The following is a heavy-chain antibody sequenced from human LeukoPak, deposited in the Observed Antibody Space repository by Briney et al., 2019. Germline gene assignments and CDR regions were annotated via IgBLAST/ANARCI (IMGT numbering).Heavy chain of an antibody. D-gene: IGHD2-15*01. CDR1: GYSFTNYW. CDR2: IYPGDPDT. Sequence: GESLKISCKGSGYSFTNYWIGWVRQMPGKGLEWMGIIYPGDPDTRYSPSFQGQVSISADKSISTAYLQWSSLKASDTAMYYCARRAGVDYFDYWGQGTLVTVSS. CDR3: ARRAGVDYFDY. J-gene: IGHJ4*02. V-gene: IGHV5-51*01.